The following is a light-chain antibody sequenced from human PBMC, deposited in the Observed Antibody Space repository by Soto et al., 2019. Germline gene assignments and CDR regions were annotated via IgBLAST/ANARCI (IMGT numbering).Light chain of an antibody. CDR3: AAWDDSLKVV. CDR1: SSNIGSNY. Sequence: QSVLTQPPSASGTPGQRVTISCSGSSSNIGSNYVYWYQQLPGTAPKLLIYRNNQRPLGVPDRFSGSKSGTSASLAISGLRSEDEADYYCAAWDDSLKVVFGGGTKLTVL. CDR2: RNN. V-gene: IGLV1-47*01. J-gene: IGLJ2*01.